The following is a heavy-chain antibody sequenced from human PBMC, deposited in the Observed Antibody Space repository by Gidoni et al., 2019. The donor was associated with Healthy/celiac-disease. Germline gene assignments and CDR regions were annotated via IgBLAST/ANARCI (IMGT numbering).Heavy chain of an antibody. CDR2: SYYSGIT. CDR1: GGSISSSY. Sequence: QVQLQESGPGLVKPSETLSLTCPSSGGSISSSYWSSIRQPPGKGLAGIGYSYYSGITNYNPALKSRVTISVDTSKNQFSLKLSSVTAADTAVYYCARVRLSWNDAMPGVGWFDPWGQGTLVTVSS. D-gene: IGHD1-1*01. V-gene: IGHV4-59*01. CDR3: ARVRLSWNDAMPGVGWFDP. J-gene: IGHJ5*02.